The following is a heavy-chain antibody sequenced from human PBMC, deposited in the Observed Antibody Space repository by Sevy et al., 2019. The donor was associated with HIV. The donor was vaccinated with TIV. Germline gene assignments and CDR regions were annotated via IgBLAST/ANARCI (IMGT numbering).Heavy chain of an antibody. V-gene: IGHV4-61*02. Sequence: SETLSLTCTVSGDSISSGDSFWSWIRQPAGRGLEWIGRIYASGRTMYNPSLKSRLTLSVDTSKIQFSLELTSVTAADTAVYYCARDRIKRDYYYAMDVWGQGTPVTVSS. D-gene: IGHD3-16*01. CDR3: ARDRIKRDYYYAMDV. CDR1: GDSISSGDSF. J-gene: IGHJ6*02. CDR2: IYASGRT.